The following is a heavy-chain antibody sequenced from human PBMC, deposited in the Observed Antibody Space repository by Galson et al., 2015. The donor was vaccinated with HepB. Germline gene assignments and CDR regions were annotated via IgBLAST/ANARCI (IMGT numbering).Heavy chain of an antibody. CDR3: ARWAGPRYSSTWYYFDF. D-gene: IGHD6-13*01. CDR1: GFTFTNYA. CDR2: IGGSDDNT. J-gene: IGHJ4*02. Sequence: SLRLSCAASGFTFTNYALNWVRQAPGKGLEWVSGIGGSDDNTYYADSVKGRFTISRDMSKNTVYLQINSLRVDDTAIYYCARWAGPRYSSTWYYFDFWGQGTLVTVSS. V-gene: IGHV3-23*01.